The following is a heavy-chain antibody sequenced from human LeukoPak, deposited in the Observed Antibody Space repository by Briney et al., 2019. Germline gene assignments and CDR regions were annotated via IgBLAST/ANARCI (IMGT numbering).Heavy chain of an antibody. V-gene: IGHV3-23*01. Sequence: GGPLRLLCAASVFLYWSYAMSWLPGARGEGRVGVSDNSGSGGSTYYADSVKGRFTISRDNSKNTLYLQMNSLRAEDTAVYYCAKDGLDYYGSGSLYAFDIWGQGTMVTVSS. CDR2: NSGSGGST. CDR3: AKDGLDYYGSGSLYAFDI. CDR1: VFLYWSYA. J-gene: IGHJ3*02. D-gene: IGHD3-10*01.